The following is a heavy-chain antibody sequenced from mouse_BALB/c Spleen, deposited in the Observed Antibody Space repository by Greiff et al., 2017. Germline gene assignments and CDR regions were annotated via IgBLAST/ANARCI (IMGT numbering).Heavy chain of an antibody. Sequence: VQLQQSGPELVKPGASVKISCKASGYTFTDYNMHWVKQSHGKSLEWIGYIYPYNGGTGYNQKFKSKATLTVDNSSSTAYMELRSLTSEDSAVYYCARLGYSSYAMDYWGQGTSVTVSS. CDR3: ARLGYSSYAMDY. V-gene: IGHV1S29*02. J-gene: IGHJ4*01. CDR2: IYPYNGGT. CDR1: GYTFTDYN.